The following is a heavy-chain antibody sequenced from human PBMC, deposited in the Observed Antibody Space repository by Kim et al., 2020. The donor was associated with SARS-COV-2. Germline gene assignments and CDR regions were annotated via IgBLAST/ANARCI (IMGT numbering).Heavy chain of an antibody. CDR3: ARDKKYSSSWSFDY. J-gene: IGHJ4*02. Sequence: QKCQGIVTITRDTSASTAYMELSSLRSEDTAVYYCARDKKYSSSWSFDYWGQGTLVTVSS. V-gene: IGHV1-3*01. D-gene: IGHD6-13*01.